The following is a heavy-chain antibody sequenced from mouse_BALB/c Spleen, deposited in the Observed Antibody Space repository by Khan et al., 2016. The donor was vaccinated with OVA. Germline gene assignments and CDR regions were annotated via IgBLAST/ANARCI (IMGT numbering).Heavy chain of an antibody. CDR2: INPSTGYT. CDR1: GYTFINYW. Sequence: QVQLKQSGAELAKPGASVKMSCKASGYTFINYWILWVKQRPGQGLGWIGYINPSTGYTEYNQNFKDKATLTADKSSSTAYMQLSSLTSEDSAVDYCARRGLRWDFDYWGQGTTLTVSS. J-gene: IGHJ2*01. D-gene: IGHD1-1*01. V-gene: IGHV1-7*01. CDR3: ARRGLRWDFDY.